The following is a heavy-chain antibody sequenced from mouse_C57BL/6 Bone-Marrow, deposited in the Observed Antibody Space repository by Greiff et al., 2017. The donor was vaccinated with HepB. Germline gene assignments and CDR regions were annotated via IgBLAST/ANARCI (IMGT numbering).Heavy chain of an antibody. J-gene: IGHJ4*01. Sequence: EVKLMESGGGLVKPGGSLKLSCAASGFTFSDYYMYWVRQTPEKRLEWVAYISNGGGSTYYPDTVKGRFTISRDNAKNTLYLQMSRLKSEDTAMYYCASRYYDYSPMDYWGQGTSVTVSS. CDR2: ISNGGGST. V-gene: IGHV5-12*01. CDR1: GFTFSDYY. D-gene: IGHD2-4*01. CDR3: ASRYYDYSPMDY.